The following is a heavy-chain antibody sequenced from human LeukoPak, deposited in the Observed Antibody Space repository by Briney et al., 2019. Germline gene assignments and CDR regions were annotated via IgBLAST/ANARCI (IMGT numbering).Heavy chain of an antibody. CDR3: ARGLWEYQLLYHNWFDP. Sequence: KPSETLSLTCTVSGGSISSGSYYWSWIRQPAGKGLEWIGRLYTSGSTNYNPSLKSRVTMSVDTSKNQFFLKLNSVTAADTAVYYCARGLWEYQLLYHNWFDPWGQGILVTVSS. CDR1: GGSISSGSYY. CDR2: LYTSGST. V-gene: IGHV4-61*02. D-gene: IGHD2-2*02. J-gene: IGHJ5*02.